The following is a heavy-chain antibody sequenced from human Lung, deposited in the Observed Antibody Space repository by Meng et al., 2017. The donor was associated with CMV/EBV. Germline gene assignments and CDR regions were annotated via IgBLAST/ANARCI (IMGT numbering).Heavy chain of an antibody. CDR3: VRDGGGDSMIAVLIERFGMDV. D-gene: IGHD3-22*01. CDR1: GFTFNTYA. J-gene: IGHJ6*02. Sequence: GESXKISCAASGFTFNTYAMHWVRQAPGKGLEWVAVISYDGSNKYTADSVQGRVTISRDNSKNTLYLQMNSLTVEDTAVYYCVRDGGGDSMIAVLIERFGMDVWGQGTTVTVSS. V-gene: IGHV3-30*04. CDR2: ISYDGSNK.